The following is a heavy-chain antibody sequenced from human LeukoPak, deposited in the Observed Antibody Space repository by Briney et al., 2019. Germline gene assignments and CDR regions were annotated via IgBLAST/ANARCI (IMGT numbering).Heavy chain of an antibody. CDR3: ARDQRGFSYSKYYFDY. D-gene: IGHD5-18*01. CDR1: GFIFSSYG. Sequence: GXSLRLSCAASGFIFSSYGMHWVRQARGKGLEWVAVIWYDGTKKYYADSVKGRFTISRDNSKNTLYLQMNGLRAEDTAVYYCARDQRGFSYSKYYFDYWGQGTLVTVSS. V-gene: IGHV3-33*01. J-gene: IGHJ4*02. CDR2: IWYDGTKK.